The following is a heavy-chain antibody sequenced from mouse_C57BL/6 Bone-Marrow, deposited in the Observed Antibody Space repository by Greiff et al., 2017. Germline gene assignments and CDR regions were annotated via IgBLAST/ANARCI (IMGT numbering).Heavy chain of an antibody. Sequence: QVQLQQPGAELVKPGASVKLSCKASGYTFTSYWMHWVKQRPGQGLEWIGMINPNSGSTNYNEKFKSKATLTVDKSSSTAYMQLSSLTAEDSAVYYCAREIRYGSSYWYFDVWGTGTTVTVSS. CDR3: AREIRYGSSYWYFDV. J-gene: IGHJ1*03. CDR1: GYTFTSYW. CDR2: INPNSGST. V-gene: IGHV1-64*01. D-gene: IGHD1-1*01.